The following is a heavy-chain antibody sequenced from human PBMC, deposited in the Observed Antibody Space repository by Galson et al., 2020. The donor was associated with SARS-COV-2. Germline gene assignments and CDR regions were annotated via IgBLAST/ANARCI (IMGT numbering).Heavy chain of an antibody. D-gene: IGHD4-17*01. Sequence: LSQTLSLTCAVSGTSISSGSYSWNWIRQPPGKGLEWIGYISHSGGTYYNPSLKSRVTISGDRSKNQFSLRLSSVTAADTAVYYCARLHYGEYAPEAFDIWGPGTRVTVAS. V-gene: IGHV4-30-2*01. J-gene: IGHJ3*02. CDR3: ARLHYGEYAPEAFDI. CDR1: GTSISSGSYS. CDR2: ISHSGGT.